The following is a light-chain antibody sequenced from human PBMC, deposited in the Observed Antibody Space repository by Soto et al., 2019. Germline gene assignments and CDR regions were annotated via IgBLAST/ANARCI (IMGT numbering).Light chain of an antibody. J-gene: IGLJ2*01. CDR2: TDN. CDR1: SSNIGTNT. Sequence: QSVLTQPPSASGTPGQRVTISCSGSSSNIGTNTVNWYQQLPGTAPKLLIYTDNQRPSGVPDRFSGSKSGTSASLTISGLQSEDDADYYCAAWDDSLSGPVFGGGTKLTVL. V-gene: IGLV1-44*01. CDR3: AAWDDSLSGPV.